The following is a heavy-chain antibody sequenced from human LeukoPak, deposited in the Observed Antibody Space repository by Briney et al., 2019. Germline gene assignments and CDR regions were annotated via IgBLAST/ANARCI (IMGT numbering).Heavy chain of an antibody. D-gene: IGHD6-13*01. CDR2: ISGSGDST. CDR3: AKTRPLDSSSWSHGDY. CDR1: GFTFSSYA. J-gene: IGHJ4*02. Sequence: GGSLRLTCAASGFTFSSYAMSWVRQAPGKGLEWVSAISGSGDSTYYGDSVKGRFTISRDNSKNTLYLQMNSLRAEDTAVYYCAKTRPLDSSSWSHGDYWGQGTLVTVSS. V-gene: IGHV3-23*01.